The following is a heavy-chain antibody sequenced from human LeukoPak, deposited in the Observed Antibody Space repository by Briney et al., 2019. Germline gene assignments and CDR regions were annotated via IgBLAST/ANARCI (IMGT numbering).Heavy chain of an antibody. Sequence: ASVKVSCKASGYTFTGYYMHWVRQAPGQGLEWMGWINPNSGGTNYAQKFQGRVTMTRDTSISTAYMELSRLRSDDTAVYYCARYVHSDCSSTSCYYYYYYYMDVWGKGTTVTVSS. J-gene: IGHJ6*03. D-gene: IGHD2-2*01. CDR3: ARYVHSDCSSTSCYYYYYYYMDV. CDR1: GYTFTGYY. CDR2: INPNSGGT. V-gene: IGHV1-2*02.